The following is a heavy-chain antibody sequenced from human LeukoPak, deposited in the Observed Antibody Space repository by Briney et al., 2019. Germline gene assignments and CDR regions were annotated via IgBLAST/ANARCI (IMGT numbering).Heavy chain of an antibody. V-gene: IGHV4-59*01. CDR1: GGSISSYY. CDR3: ARDKGGVYYYDSSGYFDY. J-gene: IGHJ4*02. Sequence: SETLSLTCTVSGGSISSYYWSWIRQPPGKGPEWIGYIYYSGSTNYNPSLKSRVTISVDTSKNQFSLKLSSVTAADTAVYYCARDKGGVYYYDSSGYFDYWGQGTLVTVSS. CDR2: IYYSGST. D-gene: IGHD3-22*01.